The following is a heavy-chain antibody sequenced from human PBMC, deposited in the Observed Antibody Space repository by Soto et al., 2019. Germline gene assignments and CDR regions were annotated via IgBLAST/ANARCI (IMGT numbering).Heavy chain of an antibody. CDR1: GFTFSGSA. CDR3: TKFLSSLPNFDAFDI. Sequence: GGSLRLSCAASGFTFSGSAMHWVRQASGKGLEWVGRIRSKANSYATAYAASVKGRFTISRDDSKNTAYLQMNSLKTEDTAVYYCTKFLSSLPNFDAFDIWGQGTMVTVSS. V-gene: IGHV3-73*01. J-gene: IGHJ3*02. D-gene: IGHD6-13*01. CDR2: IRSKANSYAT.